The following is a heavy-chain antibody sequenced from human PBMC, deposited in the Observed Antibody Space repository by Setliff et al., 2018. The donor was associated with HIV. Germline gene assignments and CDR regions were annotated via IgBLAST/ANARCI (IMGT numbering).Heavy chain of an antibody. CDR3: VRTNYYYYYMDV. J-gene: IGHJ6*03. Sequence: SETLSLTCTVSSGSISSGSYYWTWIRHYPGKGLEWIGYIFYKGSTFYNPSLKSRVSISVLRSTDQFFLRLNSVTAADTAVYYCVRTNYYYYYMDVWGKGTTVTVSS. V-gene: IGHV4-31*03. CDR1: SGSISSGSYY. CDR2: IFYKGST.